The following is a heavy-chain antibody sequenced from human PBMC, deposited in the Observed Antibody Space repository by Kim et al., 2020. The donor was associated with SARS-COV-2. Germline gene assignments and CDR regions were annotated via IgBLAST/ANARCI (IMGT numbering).Heavy chain of an antibody. CDR1: GGTFSSYA. CDR2: IIPIFGTA. D-gene: IGHD3-22*01. J-gene: IGHJ4*02. Sequence: SVKVSCKASGGTFSSYANSWVRQAPGQGLEWMGGIIPIFGTANYAQKFQGRVTITADESTSTAYMELSSLRSEDTAVYYCARGGYYYDSSGYSYWGQGTLVTVSS. V-gene: IGHV1-69*13. CDR3: ARGGYYYDSSGYSY.